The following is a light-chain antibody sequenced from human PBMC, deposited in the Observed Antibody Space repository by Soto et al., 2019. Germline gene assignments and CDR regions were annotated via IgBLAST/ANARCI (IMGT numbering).Light chain of an antibody. CDR1: SSDVGGYNY. V-gene: IGLV2-14*01. J-gene: IGLJ1*01. CDR2: HVS. Sequence: QSALTQPASVSGSPGQSITISCTGTSSDVGGYNYDSWYQQHPGKSPKLMIYHVSNRPSGVSNRFSGSKSGNTASLTISGLQAEDESDYYCSSYTSSSTPYVFGAGTKLTVL. CDR3: SSYTSSSTPYV.